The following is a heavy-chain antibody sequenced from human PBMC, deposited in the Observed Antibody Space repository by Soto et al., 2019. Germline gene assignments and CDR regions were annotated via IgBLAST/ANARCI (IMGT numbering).Heavy chain of an antibody. D-gene: IGHD6-6*01. CDR2: IDHSGNT. J-gene: IGHJ4*02. Sequence: QVQLQQWGAGLLKPSETLSLTCAVKTESFSHFYWIWIRQPPGKGLEWIGEIDHSGNTNYSPSLKCRVTISVDTSKNQFALKLNSLTAAYTAEYYCVGARSRLLGFDYWSQGTLVTVSS. V-gene: IGHV4-34*01. CDR1: TESFSHFY. CDR3: VGARSRLLGFDY.